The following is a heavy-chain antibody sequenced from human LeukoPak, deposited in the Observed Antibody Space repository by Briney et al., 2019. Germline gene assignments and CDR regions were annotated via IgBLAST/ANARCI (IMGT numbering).Heavy chain of an antibody. J-gene: IGHJ5*02. V-gene: IGHV4-39*07. CDR1: GGSISNNNYY. CDR3: VRGPYGSSISNWFDP. CDR2: IYYSGST. Sequence: SETLSLTCTVSGGSISNNNYYWGWIRQPPGKGLEWIGSIYYSGSTYYNASLNSRLSMSVDTPNKQFSLNLRSVTAADTAVYYCVRGPYGSSISNWFDPWGQGLLVTVSS. D-gene: IGHD3-10*01.